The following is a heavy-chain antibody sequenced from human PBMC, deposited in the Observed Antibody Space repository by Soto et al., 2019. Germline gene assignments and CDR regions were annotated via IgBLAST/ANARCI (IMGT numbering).Heavy chain of an antibody. J-gene: IGHJ3*02. CDR3: ARDSTSDAFDI. Sequence: QVQLQESGPGLVKPSETLSLTCTVSGGSISSYYWRWIRQPPGKGLEWIGYIYYSGSTHYNPSLKSRVTISVDTSKNQFSLKLSSVTAADTAVYYCARDSTSDAFDIWGQGTMVTVSS. D-gene: IGHD2-2*01. V-gene: IGHV4-59*01. CDR1: GGSISSYY. CDR2: IYYSGST.